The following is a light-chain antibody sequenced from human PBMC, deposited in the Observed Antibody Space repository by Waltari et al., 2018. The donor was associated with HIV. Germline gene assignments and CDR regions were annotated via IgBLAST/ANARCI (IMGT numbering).Light chain of an antibody. CDR1: SSNIGSNY. Sequence: QSLLTQPPSASGTPGQRVTISCSGSSSNIGSNYVYWYHQLPGTAPKLLIYRNNQRPSGVPDRFSDSKSGTSASLAISGLRSEDEADYYCAVWDDSLSVVFGGGTKLTVL. CDR3: AVWDDSLSVV. CDR2: RNN. V-gene: IGLV1-47*01. J-gene: IGLJ2*01.